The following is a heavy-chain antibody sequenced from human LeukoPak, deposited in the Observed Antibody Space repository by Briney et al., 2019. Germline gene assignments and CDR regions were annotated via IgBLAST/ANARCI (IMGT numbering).Heavy chain of an antibody. J-gene: IGHJ4*02. D-gene: IGHD3-22*01. CDR3: ARARGRVYDSSGYTPFGLRY. Sequence: ASVKVSCKASGYTFTSYDINWVRQASRQGLEWMGWMSANTGNTGYAQKFQGRVTITRNTSISTVYMELSSLRSEDTAVYYCARARGRVYDSSGYTPFGLRYWGQGTLVTVSS. V-gene: IGHV1-8*03. CDR2: MSANTGNT. CDR1: GYTFTSYD.